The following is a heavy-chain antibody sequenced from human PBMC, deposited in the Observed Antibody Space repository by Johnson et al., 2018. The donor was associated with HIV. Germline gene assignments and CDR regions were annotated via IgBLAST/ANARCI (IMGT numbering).Heavy chain of an antibody. CDR1: AFTFSDYY. J-gene: IGHJ3*02. V-gene: IGHV3-11*04. D-gene: IGHD4-17*01. CDR2: ISSSGSTI. Sequence: QVQLVESGGGLVKPGGSLRLSCAASAFTFSDYYMSWIRQAPGKGLECISYISSSGSTIYYADSVKGRFTISRDNAKNSLYLQMNSLRAEDTALYYCARDSAPWGGDYVGYAFDIWGRGTLVTVSS. CDR3: ARDSAPWGGDYVGYAFDI.